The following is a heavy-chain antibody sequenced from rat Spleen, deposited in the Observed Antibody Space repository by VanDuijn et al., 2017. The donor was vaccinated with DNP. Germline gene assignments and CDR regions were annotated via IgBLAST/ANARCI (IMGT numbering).Heavy chain of an antibody. V-gene: IGHV3-1*01. CDR3: ARWTRYFDY. Sequence: EVQLQESGPGLVKPSQSLSLTCSVTGFSITSDYWGWIRKFPGNKMEYIGHISFSGDTNHHPSLKSRISITRDTSENQFFLHLNSVTTEDTATYYCARWTRYFDYWGQGVMVIVSS. D-gene: IGHD1-4*01. CDR2: ISFSGDT. CDR1: GFSITSDY. J-gene: IGHJ2*01.